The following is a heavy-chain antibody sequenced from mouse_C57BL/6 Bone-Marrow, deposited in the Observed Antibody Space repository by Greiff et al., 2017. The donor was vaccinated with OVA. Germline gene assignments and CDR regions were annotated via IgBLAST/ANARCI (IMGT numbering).Heavy chain of an antibody. CDR1: GYTFTSYW. CDR2: IYPSDSET. Sequence: QVQLQQPGAELVRPGSSVKLSCKASGYTFTSYWMDWVKQRPGQGLEWIGNIYPSDSETHYNQKFKDKATLTVDKSSSTAYMELRSLTSEDTAVYYCASRLRYYAMDYWGQGTSVTVSS. CDR3: ASRLRYYAMDY. V-gene: IGHV1-61*01. D-gene: IGHD6-1*01. J-gene: IGHJ4*01.